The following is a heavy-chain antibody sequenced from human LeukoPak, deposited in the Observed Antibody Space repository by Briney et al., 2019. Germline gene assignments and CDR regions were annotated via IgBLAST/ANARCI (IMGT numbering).Heavy chain of an antibody. CDR3: ARDSYYDILTGYYPTFDY. D-gene: IGHD3-9*01. CDR2: IWDDGSNK. J-gene: IGHJ4*02. V-gene: IGHV3-33*01. CDR1: GFSFSTYG. Sequence: PGGSLRLSCATSGFSFSTYGMLWVRQAPGKGLEWVAVIWDDGSNKYYEDSVKGRFTISRDNSKNTLYLQMNSVRVEETAVYYCARDSYYDILTGYYPTFDYWGQGTLVTVRS.